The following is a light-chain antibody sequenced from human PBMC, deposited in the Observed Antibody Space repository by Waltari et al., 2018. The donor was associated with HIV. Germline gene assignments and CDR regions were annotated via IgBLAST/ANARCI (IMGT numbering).Light chain of an antibody. J-gene: IGLJ3*02. Sequence: QSALTQPASVSGSPGRSITISCTGTSSDVGSYNLVSWYQQHPGKAPKFMVYEVTKRPSGVSNRFSGSKSGNTASLTISGLRAEDEADYHCCSYAGNNTLVFGGGTKVTVL. CDR2: EVT. CDR3: CSYAGNNTLV. CDR1: SSDVGSYNL. V-gene: IGLV2-23*02.